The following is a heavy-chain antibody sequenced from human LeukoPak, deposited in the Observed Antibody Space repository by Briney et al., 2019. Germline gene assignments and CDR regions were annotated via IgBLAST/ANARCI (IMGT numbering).Heavy chain of an antibody. CDR1: GFTLSYYS. CDR3: ARSGYGDYNY. V-gene: IGHV3-48*02. J-gene: IGHJ4*02. D-gene: IGHD4-17*01. CDR2: ISGLSGTI. Sequence: GGSLRLSCAASGFTLSYYSINCVCQAPGKGLEWISSISGLSGTIYYADSVKGRFTISRDDAKKSVYLQMNSLRDEDTAVYYCARSGYGDYNYWGQGTLVTVSS.